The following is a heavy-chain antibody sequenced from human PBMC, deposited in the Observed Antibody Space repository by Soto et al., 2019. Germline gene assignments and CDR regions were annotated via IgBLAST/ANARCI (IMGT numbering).Heavy chain of an antibody. Sequence: QVQVVQSGAEVKRPGSSVKVSCESSGDTFNSYVISWVRQAPGQGLEWMGGIIPIIRVTHYAQKFQGRVTISALSSTGTAYMELTNLEFEATALYYCARESLGAKGADYWGQGTLVTVSS. V-gene: IGHV1-69*17. CDR2: IIPIIRVT. CDR1: GDTFNSYV. CDR3: ARESLGAKGADY. D-gene: IGHD3-16*01. J-gene: IGHJ4*02.